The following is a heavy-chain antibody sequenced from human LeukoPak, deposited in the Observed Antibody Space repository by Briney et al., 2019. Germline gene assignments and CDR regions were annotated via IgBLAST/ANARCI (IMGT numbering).Heavy chain of an antibody. V-gene: IGHV3-21*01. Sequence: PGGSLRLSCAASGFTFSSYSMNWVRQAPGKGLEWVSSISSSSSYIYYADSVKGRFTISRDNAKNSLYLQMNSLRAEDTAVYYCAGTGTTDFIFDYWGRGTLVTVSS. D-gene: IGHD1-7*01. CDR1: GFTFSSYS. CDR2: ISSSSSYI. J-gene: IGHJ4*02. CDR3: AGTGTTDFIFDY.